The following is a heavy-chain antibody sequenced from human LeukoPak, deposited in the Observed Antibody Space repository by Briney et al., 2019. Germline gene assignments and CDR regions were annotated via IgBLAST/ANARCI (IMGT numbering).Heavy chain of an antibody. CDR3: ATRGD. J-gene: IGHJ4*02. Sequence: SETLSLTCAVSGGSFSYYYWSWIRQPPGKGLEWIGEINHSGSTNYNPSLKSRVSISVDTSKNQFSLKLSSVTDADTAVYYRATRGDWGQGTLVTVSS. CDR1: GGSFSYYY. V-gene: IGHV4-34*01. CDR2: INHSGST.